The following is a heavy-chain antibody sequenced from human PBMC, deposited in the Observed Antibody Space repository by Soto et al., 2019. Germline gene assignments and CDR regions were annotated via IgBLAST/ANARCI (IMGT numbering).Heavy chain of an antibody. D-gene: IGHD3-10*01. CDR1: DGSISSGDYY. CDR2: ICCSGST. Sequence: SETLSLTCTVSDGSISSGDYYWSWIRQLPGKSLEWVGYICCSGSTYHNPSLKSRLTISIDTSKNQFSLKLSSVTAADTAVYFCARGPYGSPNFWAQGTLVTVSS. V-gene: IGHV4-31*03. CDR3: ARGPYGSPNF. J-gene: IGHJ4*02.